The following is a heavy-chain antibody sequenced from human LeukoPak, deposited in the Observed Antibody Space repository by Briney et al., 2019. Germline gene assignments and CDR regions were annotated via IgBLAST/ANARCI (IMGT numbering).Heavy chain of an antibody. J-gene: IGHJ4*02. V-gene: IGHV4-4*07. CDR3: ARSPGYSGLREGYFDY. Sequence: SETLSLTCTVSGGSISSYYWSWIRQPAGKGLEWIGRIYTSGSTNYNPSLKSRVTMSEDTSKNQFSLKLSSVTAADTAVYYCARSPGYSGLREGYFDYWGQGTLVTVSS. D-gene: IGHD5-12*01. CDR1: GGSISSYY. CDR2: IYTSGST.